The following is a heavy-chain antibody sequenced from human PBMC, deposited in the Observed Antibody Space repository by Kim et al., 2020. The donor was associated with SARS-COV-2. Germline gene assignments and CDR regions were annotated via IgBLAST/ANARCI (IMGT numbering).Heavy chain of an antibody. Sequence: NPALTGRVTISIDTTKNQSSLKLSSVTAADTAVYYYARVYYGSESMTFDPWGQGTLVTVSS. CDR3: ARVYYGSESMTFDP. V-gene: IGHV4-59*01. J-gene: IGHJ5*02. D-gene: IGHD3-10*01.